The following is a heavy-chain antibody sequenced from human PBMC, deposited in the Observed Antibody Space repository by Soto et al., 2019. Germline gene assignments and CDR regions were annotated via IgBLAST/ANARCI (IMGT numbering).Heavy chain of an antibody. D-gene: IGHD2-21*02. Sequence: EVQLLESGGGLVPPGGSLRLSCAGSGFSFSSYSMSWVRQAPGKGLEWVSSTSAGGVTTYYADSVKGRFTISRDSSRNTVYLQMTSLRAEDTAIYYCAKENGACYWCGDYWGQGTLVTVSS. CDR3: AKENGACYWCGDY. J-gene: IGHJ4*02. CDR2: TSAGGVTT. V-gene: IGHV3-23*01. CDR1: GFSFSSYS.